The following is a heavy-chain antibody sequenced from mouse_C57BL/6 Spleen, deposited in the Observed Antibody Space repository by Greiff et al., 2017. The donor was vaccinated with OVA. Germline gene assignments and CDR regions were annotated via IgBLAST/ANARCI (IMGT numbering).Heavy chain of an antibody. Sequence: EVKLVESGAGLAKPGGSLKLSCAASGFTFSSYAMSWVRQTPGQRLEWVAYISSGGDYTYYADTVKGRVTISRDNAWDTLYLQMSSLKSEDTAMYYCRGYEGLRSLDYWGQGTTLTVSS. CDR2: ISSGGDYT. CDR1: GFTFSSYA. D-gene: IGHD1-1*01. J-gene: IGHJ2*01. V-gene: IGHV5-9-1*02. CDR3: RGYEGLRSLDY.